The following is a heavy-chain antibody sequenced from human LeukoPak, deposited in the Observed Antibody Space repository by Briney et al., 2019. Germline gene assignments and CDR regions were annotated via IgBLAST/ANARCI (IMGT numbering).Heavy chain of an antibody. D-gene: IGHD3-22*01. J-gene: IGHJ4*02. CDR2: MNPNSGNT. CDR3: ARESWDDSSGYLPY. V-gene: IGHV1-8*01. Sequence: ASVKVSCKASGYTFTSYDINWVRQATGQGLEWMGWMNPNSGNTGYTQKFQGRITMTRNTSISTAYMELSSLRSEDTAVYYCARESWDDSSGYLPYWGQGTLVTVSS. CDR1: GYTFTSYD.